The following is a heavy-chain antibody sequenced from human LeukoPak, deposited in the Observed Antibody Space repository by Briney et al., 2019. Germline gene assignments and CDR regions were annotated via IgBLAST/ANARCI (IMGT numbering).Heavy chain of an antibody. V-gene: IGHV3-21*04. CDR2: ISSGSHYI. CDR1: GFTFSSYS. CDR3: ARQDYDSSGYYYLRASQYYFDY. J-gene: IGHJ4*02. D-gene: IGHD3-22*01. Sequence: PGGSLRLSCAASGFTFSSYSMSWVRQAPGKGLEWVSSISSGSHYIHYADSMKGRFTISRVNAKNSLYLQMNSLRAEDTAVYYCARQDYDSSGYYYLRASQYYFDYWGQGTLVTVSS.